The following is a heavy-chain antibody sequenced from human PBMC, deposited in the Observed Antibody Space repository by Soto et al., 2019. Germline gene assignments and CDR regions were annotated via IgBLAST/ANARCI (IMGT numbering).Heavy chain of an antibody. V-gene: IGHV2-5*02. J-gene: IGHJ4*02. CDR3: DHNPTVIAYFDF. D-gene: IGHD2-21*01. Sequence: QITLKESGPTLVKPTQTLTLTCTFSGFSLNTTAMGVAWIRQPPGKALEWLALIYWDDDKRYNPSLQSRLTIPKDTSKNQVVLTMTNMDPVDTATYFCDHNPTVIAYFDFWGQGTLVTVSS. CDR1: GFSLNTTAMG. CDR2: IYWDDDK.